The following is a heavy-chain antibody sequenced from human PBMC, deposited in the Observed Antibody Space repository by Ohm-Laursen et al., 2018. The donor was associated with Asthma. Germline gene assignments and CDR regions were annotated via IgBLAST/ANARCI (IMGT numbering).Heavy chain of an antibody. CDR2: IYIANT. D-gene: IGHD2-21*01. CDR1: GYSVTSYA. J-gene: IGHJ4*02. CDR3: VRDVVDRFDH. Sequence: ASVKVSCKVSGYSVTSYAFSWVRRAPGQRPEWMGWIYIANTNYAPKFRDRVTLTTDTSTNTLYMDLRSPRSDDTAVYYCVRDVVDRFDHWGQGSLVIVSS. V-gene: IGHV1-18*04.